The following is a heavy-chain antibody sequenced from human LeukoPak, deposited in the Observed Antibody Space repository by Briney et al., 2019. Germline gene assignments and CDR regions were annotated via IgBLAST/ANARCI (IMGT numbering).Heavy chain of an antibody. D-gene: IGHD5-18*01. J-gene: IGHJ4*02. CDR3: SRLRGYSYGYADY. CDR2: ISGGGVST. CDR1: GFTFSSYA. V-gene: IGHV3-23*01. Sequence: GGSLRLSCAASGFTFSSYAMSWVRQAPGKGLEWVSAISGGGVSTYYADSVKGRFTISRDNAKNSLYLQMNSLRVEDTAVYYCSRLRGYSYGYADYWGQGTLVTVSS.